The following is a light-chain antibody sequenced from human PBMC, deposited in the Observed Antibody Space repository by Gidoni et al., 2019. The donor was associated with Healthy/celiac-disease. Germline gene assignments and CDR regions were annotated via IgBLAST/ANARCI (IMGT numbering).Light chain of an antibody. CDR3: QQYNNWLLT. J-gene: IGKJ4*01. CDR1: QSVSSN. CDR2: VAS. Sequence: EIVMTQSPTPLSVSPGESSTLSCMASQSVSSNLAWYQQKPGQAPRLLIYVASTRATGIPARVSGSGSGIEFNLTISSLQSEDFAVYYCQQYNNWLLTFGGGTKVEIK. V-gene: IGKV3-15*01.